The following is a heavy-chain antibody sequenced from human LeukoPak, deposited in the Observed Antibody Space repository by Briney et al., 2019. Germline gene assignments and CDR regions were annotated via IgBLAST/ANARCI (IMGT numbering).Heavy chain of an antibody. J-gene: IGHJ4*01. CDR3: ARDRVGGDLTGVSLY. Sequence: ASVKVSCKASGYPFDKCGLTWVRQAPGQGLEWMGWISAYNGNTHYAQKFRGRLTLTTETSTSTAYLELRSLKSDDTAVYYCARDRVGGDLTGVSLYWGQGTLVTVSS. CDR2: ISAYNGNT. D-gene: IGHD4-17*01. V-gene: IGHV1-18*01. CDR1: GYPFDKCG.